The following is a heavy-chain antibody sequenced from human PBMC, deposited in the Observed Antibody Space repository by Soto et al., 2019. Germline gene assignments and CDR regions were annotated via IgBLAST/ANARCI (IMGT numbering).Heavy chain of an antibody. Sequence: QVQLVESGGGVVQPGRSLRLSCAASGFTFSSYAMHWVRQAPGKGLEWVAVISYDGSNKYYADSVKGRFTISRDNSKNTLYLQMNSLRAEDTAVYYCARVGIYGWYFDLWGRGTLVTVSS. D-gene: IGHD3-10*01. CDR3: ARVGIYGWYFDL. V-gene: IGHV3-30-3*01. CDR2: ISYDGSNK. CDR1: GFTFSSYA. J-gene: IGHJ2*01.